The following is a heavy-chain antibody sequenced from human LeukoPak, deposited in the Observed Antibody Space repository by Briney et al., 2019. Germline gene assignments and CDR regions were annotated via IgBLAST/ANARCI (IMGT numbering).Heavy chain of an antibody. CDR2: NSGGNT. Sequence: PGGSLRLSCAASGLTVSSNCMSWVRQAPGKGLEWVSFNSGGNTYYADSVKGRFTISRDNSKNTLYLQMNSLRAEDTAVYYCARKYYDYVWGSYRLSPFDYWGQGTLVTVSS. V-gene: IGHV3-53*01. D-gene: IGHD3-16*02. CDR3: ARKYYDYVWGSYRLSPFDY. CDR1: GLTVSSNC. J-gene: IGHJ4*02.